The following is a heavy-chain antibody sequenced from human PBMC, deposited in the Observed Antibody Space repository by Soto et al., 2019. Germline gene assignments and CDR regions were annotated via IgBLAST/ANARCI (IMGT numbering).Heavy chain of an antibody. Sequence: GGSLRLSCAASGFTFSSYSMNWVRQAPGKGLEWVSSISSSSSYIYYADSVKGRFTISRDNAKNSLYLKMNSLRAEDTAVYYCARYGTIAARPTLYYYYYYYMDVWGKGTTVTVSS. D-gene: IGHD6-6*01. CDR1: GFTFSSYS. CDR3: ARYGTIAARPTLYYYYYYYMDV. V-gene: IGHV3-21*01. J-gene: IGHJ6*03. CDR2: ISSSSSYI.